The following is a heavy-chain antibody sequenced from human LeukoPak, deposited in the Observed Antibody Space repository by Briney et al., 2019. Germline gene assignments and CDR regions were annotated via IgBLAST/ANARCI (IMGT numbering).Heavy chain of an antibody. CDR1: GFTFSNYA. CDR2: ISNSGGTT. V-gene: IGHV3-23*01. CDR3: AKDPPSTSRGAFDM. J-gene: IGHJ3*02. D-gene: IGHD1-26*01. Sequence: GGSLRLSCAASGFTFSNYAMSWVRQAPGKGLEWVSSISNSGGTTYYADSVKGRLTISKDNSKTALYLQMDSLRAEDTALYYCAKDPPSTSRGAFDMWGQGTMVTVSS.